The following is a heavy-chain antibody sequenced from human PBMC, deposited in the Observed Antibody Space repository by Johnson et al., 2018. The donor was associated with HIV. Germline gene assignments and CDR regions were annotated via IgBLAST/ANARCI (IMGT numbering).Heavy chain of an antibody. J-gene: IGHJ3*02. Sequence: HVQLVESGGGVVRPGGSLRLSCAASGFTFSNYPMHWVRQAPGKGLEWVAVISFDGSNKYYADSVKGRFTISRDNSKNTLYLQMNSLRAEDTAVYYCAREGQEFNDAFDIWGQGTMVTVSS. CDR3: AREGQEFNDAFDI. CDR2: ISFDGSNK. CDR1: GFTFSNYP. V-gene: IGHV3-30*04. D-gene: IGHD3-10*01.